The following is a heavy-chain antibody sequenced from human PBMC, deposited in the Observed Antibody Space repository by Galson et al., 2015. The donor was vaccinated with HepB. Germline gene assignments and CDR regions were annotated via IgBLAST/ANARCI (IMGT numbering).Heavy chain of an antibody. CDR2: MNPNSGNT. J-gene: IGHJ6*02. D-gene: IGHD3-10*01. CDR3: ARGVRSITMVRGVSYGMDV. V-gene: IGHV1-8*01. Sequence: SVKVSCKASGYTFTSYDINWVRQATGQGLEWMGWMNPNSGNTGYAQKFQGRVTMTRNTSISTAYMELSSLRSEDTAVYYCARGVRSITMVRGVSYGMDVWGQGTTVTVSS. CDR1: GYTFTSYD.